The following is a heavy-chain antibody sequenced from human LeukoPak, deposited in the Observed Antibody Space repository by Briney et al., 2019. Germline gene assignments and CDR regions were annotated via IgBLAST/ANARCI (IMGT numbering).Heavy chain of an antibody. V-gene: IGHV3-53*01. J-gene: IGHJ4*02. CDR1: GSTVSSNY. Sequence: GGSLRLSCAASGSTVSSNYMSWVRQAPGKGLEWVSVIYSGGSTYYADSVKGRFTISRDNSKNTLYLQMNSLRAEDTAVYYCARDSSGWYRGYFDYWGQGTLVTVSS. D-gene: IGHD6-19*01. CDR3: ARDSSGWYRGYFDY. CDR2: IYSGGST.